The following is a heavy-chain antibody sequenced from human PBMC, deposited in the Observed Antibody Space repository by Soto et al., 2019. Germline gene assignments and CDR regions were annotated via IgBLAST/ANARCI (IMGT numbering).Heavy chain of an antibody. CDR3: ARSLYYYDSSGYYYPFYWYFDL. V-gene: IGHV3-48*02. J-gene: IGHJ2*01. CDR2: ISSSSSTI. D-gene: IGHD3-22*01. Sequence: GSLLPSCTASGFTFSSYSMNWVRQAPGKGLEWVSYISSSSSTIYYADSVKGRFTISRDNAKNSLYLQMNSLRDEDTAVYYCARSLYYYDSSGYYYPFYWYFDLWGRGTLVTVSS. CDR1: GFTFSSYS.